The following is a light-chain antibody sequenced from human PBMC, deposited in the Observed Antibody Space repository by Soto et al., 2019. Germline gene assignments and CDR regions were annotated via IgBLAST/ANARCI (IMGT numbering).Light chain of an antibody. CDR2: KAS. V-gene: IGKV1-5*03. CDR1: QNINDW. Sequence: DIQVTQSPSTLSASVGDRVTITCRASQNINDWLAWYQQKSGKAPKVLIYKASSLGSGVPSRFSGSGSGTEFTLTISSLQSEDFATYYCQQYDAKSPLTFGQGTKVEIK. J-gene: IGKJ1*01. CDR3: QQYDAKSPLT.